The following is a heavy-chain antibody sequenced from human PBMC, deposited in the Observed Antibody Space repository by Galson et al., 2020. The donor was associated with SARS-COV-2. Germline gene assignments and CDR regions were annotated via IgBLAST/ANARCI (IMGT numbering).Heavy chain of an antibody. CDR2: IYSSGST. CDR1: GGSISSGGYY. D-gene: IGHD3-22*01. CDR3: ARAKITMIVVVHAFDI. V-gene: IGHV4-31*03. J-gene: IGHJ3*02. Sequence: TSETLSLTCTVSGGSISSGGYYWSWIRQHPGKGLEWIGYIYSSGSTYYNPSLKSRVTISVDTSKNQFSLKLSSVTAADTAVYYCARAKITMIVVVHAFDIWGQGTMVTVSS.